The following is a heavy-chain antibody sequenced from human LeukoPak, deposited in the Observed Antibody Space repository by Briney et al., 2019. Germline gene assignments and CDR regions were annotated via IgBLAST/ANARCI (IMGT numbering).Heavy chain of an antibody. CDR2: IYYSGST. V-gene: IGHV4-59*01. CDR1: GGSISSYY. J-gene: IGHJ6*02. CDR3: ARGIGDYGDYYYYGMDV. Sequence: PSETLSLTCTVSGGSISSYYWSWIRQPPGKGLEWIGYIYYSGSTNYNPSLKSRVTISVDTSKNQFSLKLSSVTAADTAVYYCARGIGDYGDYYYYGMDVWGQGTTVTVSS. D-gene: IGHD4-17*01.